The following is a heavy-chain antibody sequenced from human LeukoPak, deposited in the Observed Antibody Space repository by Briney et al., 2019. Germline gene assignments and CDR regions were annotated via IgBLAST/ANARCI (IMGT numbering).Heavy chain of an antibody. CDR1: GGSFSGYY. CDR2: INHSGST. Sequence: SETLSLTCAVYGGSFSGYYWSWIRQPPGKGLEWIGEINHSGSTNYNPSLKSRVTISVDTSKNQFSLKLSSVTAADTAVYYCASSSGWFPFTYWGQGTLVTVSS. V-gene: IGHV4-34*01. J-gene: IGHJ4*02. CDR3: ASSSGWFPFTY. D-gene: IGHD6-19*01.